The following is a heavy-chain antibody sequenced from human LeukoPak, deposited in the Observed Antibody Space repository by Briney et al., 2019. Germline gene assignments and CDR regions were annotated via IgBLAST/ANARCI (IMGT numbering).Heavy chain of an antibody. Sequence: PSETLSLTCVVSGGSISSASYSWSWIRQPPGKGLEWIGYAYYSGSAYYSPSLKSRVSISVDTSKNQFSLRLKLTSVTAADTAVYYCARDNRRRGYSGYDYPAIVYYCYYMDVWGKGTTVTVSS. CDR3: ARDNRRRGYSGYDYPAIVYYCYYMDV. D-gene: IGHD5-12*01. CDR2: AYYSGSA. CDR1: GGSISSASYS. J-gene: IGHJ6*03. V-gene: IGHV4-30-4*07.